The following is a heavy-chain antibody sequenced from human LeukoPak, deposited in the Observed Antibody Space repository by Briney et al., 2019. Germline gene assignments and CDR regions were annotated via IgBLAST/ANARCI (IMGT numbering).Heavy chain of an antibody. CDR2: IYASGSV. CDR1: GGSIGIYY. V-gene: IGHV4-4*07. D-gene: IGHD6-13*01. J-gene: IGHJ3*02. CDR3: ARESPYSDSGAFDI. Sequence: PSETLSLTCTVSGGSIGIYYWSWMRQPAGKRLEWIGRIYASGSVDYNPSLKSRVTMSVDTSKNQFSLRLNSVTAADTAFYYCARESPYSDSGAFDIWGQGTMVTVSS.